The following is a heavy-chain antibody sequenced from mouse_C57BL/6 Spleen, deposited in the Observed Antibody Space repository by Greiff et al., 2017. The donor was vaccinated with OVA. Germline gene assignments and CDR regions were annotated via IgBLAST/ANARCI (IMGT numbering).Heavy chain of an antibody. J-gene: IGHJ4*01. D-gene: IGHD2-2*01. CDR2: IDPSDSYT. CDR3: ARRLRYAMDY. Sequence: QVQLKQSGAELVKPGASVKLSCKASGYTFTSYWMQWVKQRPGQGLEWIGEIDPSDSYTNYNQKFKGKATLTVDTSSSTAYMQLSSLTSEDSAVYYCARRLRYAMDYWGQGTSVTVSS. CDR1: GYTFTSYW. V-gene: IGHV1-50*01.